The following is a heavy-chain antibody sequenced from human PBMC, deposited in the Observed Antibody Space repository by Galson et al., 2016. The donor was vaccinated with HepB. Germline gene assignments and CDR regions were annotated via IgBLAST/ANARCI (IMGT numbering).Heavy chain of an antibody. Sequence: SLRLSCAASGFTFSSYGMHWVRQAPGKGLEWVAVIWYDGSNKYYADSVKGRFTISRDNSKKTLYLQMNSLRAEDTAVYYCARYILGMDVWGKGTTVTVSS. D-gene: IGHD2-2*02. CDR2: IWYDGSNK. V-gene: IGHV3-33*01. CDR3: ARYILGMDV. CDR1: GFTFSSYG. J-gene: IGHJ6*04.